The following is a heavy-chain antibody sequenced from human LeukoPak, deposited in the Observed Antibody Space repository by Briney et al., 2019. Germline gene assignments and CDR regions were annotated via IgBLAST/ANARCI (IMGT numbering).Heavy chain of an antibody. Sequence: GGSLRLSCEASGFTFSSYDMHWVRQVTGKGLEWVSAIGVAGDTYYPDSVKGRFTISRENAKNSLYLQLNSLRAGDTALYYCAREANYYDSSDYWGQGTLVTVSS. J-gene: IGHJ4*02. CDR2: IGVAGDT. D-gene: IGHD3-22*01. V-gene: IGHV3-13*01. CDR3: AREANYYDSSDY. CDR1: GFTFSSYD.